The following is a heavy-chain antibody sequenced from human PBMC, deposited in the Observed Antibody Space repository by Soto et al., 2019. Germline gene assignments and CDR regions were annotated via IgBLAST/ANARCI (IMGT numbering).Heavy chain of an antibody. J-gene: IGHJ6*02. CDR1: GGSISSYY. V-gene: IGHV4-59*01. CDR3: ARGGYSYWYYYYGMDV. CDR2: IYYSGST. Sequence: PSETLAITCTASGGSISSYYWSWIRQPPGKGLEWIGYIYYSGSTNYNPSLKSRVTISVDTSKNQFSLKLSSVTAADTAVYYCARGGYSYWYYYYGMDVWGQGTTVTVSS. D-gene: IGHD5-18*01.